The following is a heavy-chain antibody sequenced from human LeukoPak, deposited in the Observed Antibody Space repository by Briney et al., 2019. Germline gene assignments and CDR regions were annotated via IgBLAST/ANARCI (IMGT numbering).Heavy chain of an antibody. V-gene: IGHV1-18*01. J-gene: IGHJ6*02. CDR1: GYTFTSYG. Sequence: ASVNVSCKASGYTFTSYGISWVRQAPGQGLEWMGWISAYNGNTNYAQKLQGRVTMTTDTSTSTAYMELRSLRSDDTAVYYCARDWDGPGNYGMDVWGQGTTVTVSS. CDR2: ISAYNGNT. D-gene: IGHD1-26*01. CDR3: ARDWDGPGNYGMDV.